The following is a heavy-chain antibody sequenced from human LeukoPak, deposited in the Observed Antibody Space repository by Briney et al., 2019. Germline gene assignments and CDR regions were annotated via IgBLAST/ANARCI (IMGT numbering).Heavy chain of an antibody. J-gene: IGHJ6*02. CDR3: ARASSGWEPRDDGMDV. V-gene: IGHV3-11*01. CDR2: ISSSGSTI. D-gene: IGHD1-26*01. Sequence: GGSLRLSCAASGFTFSDYYMSWIRQAPGKGLEWVSYISSSGSTIYYADSVKGRFTISRDNAKNSLYLQMNSLRAEDTAVYHCARASSGWEPRDDGMDVWGQGTTVTVSS. CDR1: GFTFSDYY.